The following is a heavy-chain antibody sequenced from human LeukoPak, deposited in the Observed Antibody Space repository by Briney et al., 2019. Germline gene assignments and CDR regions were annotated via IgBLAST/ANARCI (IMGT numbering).Heavy chain of an antibody. Sequence: KPSETLSLTCAVYGGSFSGYYWSWIRQPPGKGLEWIGEINHSGSTNYNPSLKSRVTISVDTSKNQFSLKLSSVTAADTAVYYCARGARGSRNYYDSSGYFYWGQGTLVTVSS. CDR3: ARGARGSRNYYDSSGYFY. D-gene: IGHD3-22*01. CDR1: GGSFSGYY. J-gene: IGHJ4*02. V-gene: IGHV4-34*01. CDR2: INHSGST.